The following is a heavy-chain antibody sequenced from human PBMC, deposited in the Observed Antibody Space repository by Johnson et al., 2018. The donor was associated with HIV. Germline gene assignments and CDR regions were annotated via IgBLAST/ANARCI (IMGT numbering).Heavy chain of an antibody. D-gene: IGHD3-10*01. CDR2: IKQDGSEK. CDR3: ARAKVARGAEGWAFDI. CDR1: GFTFSDYY. Sequence: VQLVESGGGLVKPGGSLRLSCAASGFTFSDYYMSWIRQAPGKGLEWVANIKQDGSEKYYVDSVKGRFTISRDNAKNSLYLQMNSLRVGDTAVYYCARAKVARGAEGWAFDIWGQGTMVTVSS. J-gene: IGHJ3*02. V-gene: IGHV3-7*01.